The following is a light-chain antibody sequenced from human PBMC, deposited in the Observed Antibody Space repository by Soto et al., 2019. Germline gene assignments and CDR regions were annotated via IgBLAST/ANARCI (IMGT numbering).Light chain of an antibody. CDR2: AAS. V-gene: IGKV1-27*01. CDR1: QDIRNF. Sequence: DIQMTQSPTSLSASVGDRVTITCRASQDIRNFVAWYQQKPGKAPKLLIYAASTLQSGVPSRFSGSGSGTDFILTIASLRPEAVATYSCEQDSSVPVFGPGTKVEIK. CDR3: EQDSSVPV. J-gene: IGKJ3*01.